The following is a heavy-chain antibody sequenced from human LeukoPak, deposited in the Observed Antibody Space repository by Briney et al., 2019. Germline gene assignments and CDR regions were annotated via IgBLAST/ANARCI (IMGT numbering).Heavy chain of an antibody. D-gene: IGHD4-17*01. J-gene: IGHJ4*02. CDR3: VKPQDYGDYYPYFDY. CDR2: ISSNGGST. Sequence: GGSLRLSCSASGFTFSSYAMHWVRQAPGKGLGYVSAISSNGGSTYYADSVKGRFTISRDNSKNTLYLQMSSLRAEDTAVYYCVKPQDYGDYYPYFDYWGQGTLVTVSS. V-gene: IGHV3-64D*06. CDR1: GFTFSSYA.